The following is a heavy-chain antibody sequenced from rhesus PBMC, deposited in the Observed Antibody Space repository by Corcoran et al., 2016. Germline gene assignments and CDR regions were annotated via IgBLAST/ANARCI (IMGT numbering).Heavy chain of an antibody. V-gene: IGHV4-80*01. J-gene: IGHJ5-1*01. D-gene: IGHD3-34*01. CDR3: AIGGVILVHRVDV. CDR2: NNGNSGSN. CDR1: GASISSSW. Sequence: QVQLQESGPGLVKPSETLSLTCTVSGASISSSWWSWIRPPPGKGLEWIGENNGNSGSNNYNPCLNGGGTISRDTSKNQFSRRVSAVTAADTAVYYCAIGGVILVHRVDVGGPGVLVTVSS.